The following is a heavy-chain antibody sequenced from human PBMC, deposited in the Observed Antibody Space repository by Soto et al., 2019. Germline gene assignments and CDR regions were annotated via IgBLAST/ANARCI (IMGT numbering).Heavy chain of an antibody. V-gene: IGHV5-51*01. CDR1: GYSFTTYW. D-gene: IGHD3-9*01. J-gene: IGHJ3*02. Sequence: GEYLKLSCKGSGYSFTTYWIAWVRQMPGKGLEWMEIIYPGDSDTRNSPSFQGQVTISADKSISTAYLQWSSLKASDTAMFYCARQVYNYDILAPHAFDIWGQGTMVTVSS. CDR2: IYPGDSDT. CDR3: ARQVYNYDILAPHAFDI.